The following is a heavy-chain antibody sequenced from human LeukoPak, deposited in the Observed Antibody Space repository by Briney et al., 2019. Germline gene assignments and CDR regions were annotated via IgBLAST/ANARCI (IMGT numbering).Heavy chain of an antibody. D-gene: IGHD2-2*01. CDR3: ASAAQPYYFDY. V-gene: IGHV4-30-2*01. CDR2: IYHNGST. Sequence: PSETLSLTCAVSGGSISSGGYSWSWIRQPPGKGLEWIGYIYHNGSTYYNPSLKSRVTISVDRSKNQFSLKLSSVTAADTAVYYCASAAQPYYFDYWGQGTPVTVSS. J-gene: IGHJ4*02. CDR1: GGSISSGGYS.